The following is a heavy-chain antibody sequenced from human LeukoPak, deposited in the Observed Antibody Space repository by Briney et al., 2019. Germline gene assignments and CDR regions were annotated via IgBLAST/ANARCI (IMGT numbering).Heavy chain of an antibody. V-gene: IGHV3-21*01. CDR1: GFTFSNYN. CDR2: ISSSNNYI. J-gene: IGHJ4*02. CDR3: ARRSPNYYFDC. Sequence: PGGSLRLSCAASGFTFSNYNMNWVRQAPGKGLEWVSSISSSNNYIYYADSVKGRFTISRDNAKNSLYLQMNSLRAEDTAVYYCARRSPNYYFDCWGQGTPVTVSS.